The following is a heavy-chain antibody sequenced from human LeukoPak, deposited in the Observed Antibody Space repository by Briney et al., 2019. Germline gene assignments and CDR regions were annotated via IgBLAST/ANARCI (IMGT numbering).Heavy chain of an antibody. J-gene: IGHJ4*02. D-gene: IGHD6-19*01. V-gene: IGHV4-31*03. CDR3: ARDRGYSSGWYGEALDY. Sequence: SETLSLTCTVSGGSISSGGYYWSWIRQHPGKGLEWIGYIYYSGSTYYNPSLKSRVTISVDTSKNQFSLKLSSVTAADTAVYYCARDRGYSSGWYGEALDYWGQGTLVTVSS. CDR2: IYYSGST. CDR1: GGSISSGGYY.